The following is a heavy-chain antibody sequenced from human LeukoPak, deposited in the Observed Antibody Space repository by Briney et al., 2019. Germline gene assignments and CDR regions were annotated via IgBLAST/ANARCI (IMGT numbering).Heavy chain of an antibody. D-gene: IGHD6-13*01. Sequence: GGSLRLSCAASGFTFSSYAMSWVRQAPGKGLEWVSGITGSGGNTYYADSVKGRFTISRDNSKSTLYLQMSSLRAEDTAIYYCAKDASTRWYSSTPLPGDYWGQGTLVTVSS. CDR2: ITGSGGNT. CDR1: GFTFSSYA. CDR3: AKDASTRWYSSTPLPGDY. J-gene: IGHJ4*02. V-gene: IGHV3-23*01.